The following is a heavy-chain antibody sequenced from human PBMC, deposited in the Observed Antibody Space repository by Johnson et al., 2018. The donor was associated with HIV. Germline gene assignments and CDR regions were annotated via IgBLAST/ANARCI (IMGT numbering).Heavy chain of an antibody. V-gene: IGHV3-11*04. Sequence: QVQLVESGGGLVKPGGSLRLSCAASGFSFSDYFVSWIRQAPGKGLEWVSYISRGGSSASVIYYADSVKGRFTISRENAKNSVYLQVNSLRSDDTAVYYCASDYGDYDHAFDIWGRGTVVTVTS. CDR2: ISRGGSSASVI. J-gene: IGHJ3*02. D-gene: IGHD4-17*01. CDR3: ASDYGDYDHAFDI. CDR1: GFSFSDYF.